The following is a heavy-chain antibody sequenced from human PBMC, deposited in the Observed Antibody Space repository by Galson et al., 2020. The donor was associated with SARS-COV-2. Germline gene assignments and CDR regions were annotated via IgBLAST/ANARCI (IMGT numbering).Heavy chain of an antibody. D-gene: IGHD6-19*01. J-gene: IGHJ4*02. CDR1: GFTFSRYS. V-gene: IGHV3-48*01. CDR3: ATAYAVAGTAPVDY. Sequence: GGSLRLSCAGSGFTFSRYSMNWVRQAPGKGLEWLTYISSRSSPIMYADSVKGRFTVSRDNARNSLYLQINDLRSEDTAVYYCATAYAVAGTAPVDYWGQGTLVTVSS. CDR2: ISSRSSPI.